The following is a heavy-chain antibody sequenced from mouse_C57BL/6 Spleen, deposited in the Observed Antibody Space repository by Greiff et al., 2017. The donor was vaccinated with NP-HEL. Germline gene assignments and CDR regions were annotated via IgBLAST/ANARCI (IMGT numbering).Heavy chain of an antibody. CDR3: AREANYGSSYWYFDV. D-gene: IGHD1-1*01. J-gene: IGHJ1*03. CDR1: GYTFTSYW. V-gene: IGHV1-52*01. CDR2: IDPSDSET. Sequence: VQLQQPGAELVRPGSSVKLSCKASGYTFTSYWMHWVKQRPIQGLEWIGNIDPSDSETHYNQKFKDKATLTVDKSSSTAYMQLSSLTSEDSAVYYCAREANYGSSYWYFDVWGTGTTVTVSS.